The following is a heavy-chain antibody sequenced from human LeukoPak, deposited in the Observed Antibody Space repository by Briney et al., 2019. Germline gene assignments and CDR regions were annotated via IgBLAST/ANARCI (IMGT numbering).Heavy chain of an antibody. D-gene: IGHD1-26*01. CDR2: ISWDSGSI. CDR1: GFTFDDYA. CDR3: AKDIDRVGATLYYFDY. Sequence: GGSLRLSCAASGFTFDDYAMHWVRQAPGKGLEWVSGISWDSGSIGYADSVKGRFTIPRDNAKNSLYLQMNSLRAEHTALYYCAKDIDRVGATLYYFDYWGQGTLVTVSS. J-gene: IGHJ4*02. V-gene: IGHV3-9*01.